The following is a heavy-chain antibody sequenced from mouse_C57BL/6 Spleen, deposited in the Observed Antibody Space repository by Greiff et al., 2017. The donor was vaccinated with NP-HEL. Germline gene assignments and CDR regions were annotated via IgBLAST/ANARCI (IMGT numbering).Heavy chain of an antibody. V-gene: IGHV5-17*01. CDR3: SRGYYYGSSYYFDY. CDR1: GFTFSDYG. CDR2: ISSGSSTI. J-gene: IGHJ2*01. Sequence: EVQLQESGGGLVKPGGSLKLSCAASGFTFSDYGMHWVRQAPEKGLEWVAYISSGSSTIYYADTVKGRFTISRDNAKNTLFLQMTRLRSEDTAMYYCSRGYYYGSSYYFDYWGQGTTLTVSS. D-gene: IGHD1-1*01.